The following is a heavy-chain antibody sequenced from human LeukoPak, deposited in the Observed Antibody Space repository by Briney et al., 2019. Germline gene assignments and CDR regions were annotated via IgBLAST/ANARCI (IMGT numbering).Heavy chain of an antibody. J-gene: IGHJ6*03. CDR3: ARDRTPDSSSIYYYYYMDV. V-gene: IGHV3-48*04. CDR2: ISSSSNTI. D-gene: IGHD6-19*01. CDR1: GFSFSSYS. Sequence: GGSLRLSCAASGFSFSSYSMNWARQAPGKGLEWVSYISSSSNTIYYADSVKGRFTISRDNAKNSLYLQMNSPRAEDTAVYYCARDRTPDSSSIYYYYYMDVWGKGTTVTVSS.